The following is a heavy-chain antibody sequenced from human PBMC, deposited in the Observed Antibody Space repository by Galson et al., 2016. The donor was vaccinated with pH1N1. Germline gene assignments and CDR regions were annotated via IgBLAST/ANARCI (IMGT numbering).Heavy chain of an antibody. Sequence: SLRLSCAASGFIFSDHWMSWVRQAPDKGLEWVANTNQDGSQKYYVDSVRGRFTISRDNAKNSVSLQMNSLRPDDTGFYYCVRAIGAAASFWGQGTLVTVSS. D-gene: IGHD6-13*01. J-gene: IGHJ4*02. CDR2: TNQDGSQK. CDR3: VRAIGAAASF. V-gene: IGHV3-7*01. CDR1: GFIFSDHW.